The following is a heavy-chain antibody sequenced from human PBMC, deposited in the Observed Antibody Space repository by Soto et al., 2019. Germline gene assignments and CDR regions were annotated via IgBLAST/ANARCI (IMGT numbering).Heavy chain of an antibody. D-gene: IGHD6-13*01. CDR1: GGSMSSYY. V-gene: IGHV4-59*12. J-gene: IGHJ4*02. Sequence: PSETLSLTCTVSGGSMSSYYWSWIRQPPGKGLEWIGYIYYSGSTFYNPSLKSRLTISVDTSKNQFSLKLNSVTAADTAVYYCARAAMGGSSWPFDYWGQGTLVTVSS. CDR2: IYYSGST. CDR3: ARAAMGGSSWPFDY.